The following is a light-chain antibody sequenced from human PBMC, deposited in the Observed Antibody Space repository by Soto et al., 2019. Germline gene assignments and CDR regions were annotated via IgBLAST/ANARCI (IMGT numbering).Light chain of an antibody. CDR3: QQYGSSVWT. J-gene: IGKJ1*01. CDR2: SAS. Sequence: EIVLAQSPGTLSLSPGERATLSCRASQTVPSNYLAWYQQKSGQTPRLLIYSASSRATGITYSFSGSGSGTDFALTVSRLGPEDFAVYYCQQYGSSVWTFGQGTKVDIK. CDR1: QTVPSNY. V-gene: IGKV3-20*01.